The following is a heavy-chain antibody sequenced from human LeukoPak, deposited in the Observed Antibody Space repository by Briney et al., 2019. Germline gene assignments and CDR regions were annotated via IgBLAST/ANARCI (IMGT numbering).Heavy chain of an antibody. Sequence: VGSLRLSCAASGFTFSSHWMHWVRQAPGKGLVWVSRINSDGSITTYADSAQGRFTISRDNAKNTLYLQMNSLRVEDTAVHYCARDYNWNPPDYWGQGNLVTVSS. J-gene: IGHJ4*02. CDR2: INSDGSIT. CDR3: ARDYNWNPPDY. V-gene: IGHV3-74*01. D-gene: IGHD1-1*01. CDR1: GFTFSSHW.